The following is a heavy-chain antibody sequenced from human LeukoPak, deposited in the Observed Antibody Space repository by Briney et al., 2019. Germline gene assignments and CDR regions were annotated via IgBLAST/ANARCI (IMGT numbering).Heavy chain of an antibody. CDR2: ISAYNGNT. CDR1: GYTFTSYG. V-gene: IGHV1-18*01. D-gene: IGHD5-18*01. CDR3: ARDPGYSYGLGDAFDI. J-gene: IGHJ3*02. Sequence: ASVKVSCKASGYTFTSYGISWVRQAPGQGLEWMGWISAYNGNTNYAQKLQGRVTMTTDTSTSTAYMELRSLRPDDTAVYYCARDPGYSYGLGDAFDIWGQGTMVTVSS.